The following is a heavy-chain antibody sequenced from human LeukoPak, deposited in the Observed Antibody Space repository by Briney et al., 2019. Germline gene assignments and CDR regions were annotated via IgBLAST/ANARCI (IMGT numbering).Heavy chain of an antibody. J-gene: IGHJ5*02. Sequence: PSGTLSLTCTVSGGSISSYYWSWIRQPPGKGLEWIGYIYYSGSTNYNPSLKSRVTISVDTSKNQFSLKLSSVTAADTAVYYCARERESSATNWFDPWGQGTLVTVSS. CDR2: IYYSGST. CDR3: ARERESSATNWFDP. V-gene: IGHV4-59*01. D-gene: IGHD3-10*01. CDR1: GGSISSYY.